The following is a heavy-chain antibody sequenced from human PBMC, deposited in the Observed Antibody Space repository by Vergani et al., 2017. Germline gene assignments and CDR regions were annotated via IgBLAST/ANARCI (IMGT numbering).Heavy chain of an antibody. V-gene: IGHV1-69*18. Sequence: QVQLVQSGAEVKKPGSSVKVSCKASGGTFSSYAISWVRQAPGQGLEWMGRIIPIFGTANYAQKFQGRFTITADESTSTAYMELSSLRSEDTAVYYCARDGEYDYVWGSYRYFDYWGQGTLVTVAS. J-gene: IGHJ4*02. CDR1: GGTFSSYA. CDR2: IIPIFGTA. CDR3: ARDGEYDYVWGSYRYFDY. D-gene: IGHD3-16*02.